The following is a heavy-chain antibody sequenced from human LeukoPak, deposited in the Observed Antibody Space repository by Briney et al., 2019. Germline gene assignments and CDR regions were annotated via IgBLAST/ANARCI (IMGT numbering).Heavy chain of an antibody. V-gene: IGHV1-2*02. J-gene: IGHJ4*02. D-gene: IGHD4-11*01. Sequence: ASVKVSCKASGYTFTGYYMHWVRQAPGQGLEWMGWINPNSGGTNYAQKFQGRVTMTRHTSISTAYMELSRLRSDDTAVYYCARDGRYSNYDFDYWGQGTLVTVSS. CDR2: INPNSGGT. CDR1: GYTFTGYY. CDR3: ARDGRYSNYDFDY.